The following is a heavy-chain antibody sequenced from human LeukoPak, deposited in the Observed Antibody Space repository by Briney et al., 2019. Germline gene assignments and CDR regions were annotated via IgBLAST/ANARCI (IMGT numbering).Heavy chain of an antibody. CDR1: GLTFSSYV. J-gene: IGHJ4*02. Sequence: GGSLRLSCAASGLTFSSYVMSWVRQAPGKGLEWVSAISGSGGSTYYADSVKGRFTISRDNSKNTLYLQINSLRAEDTAVYYCAKYKQQLVRTNYFDYWGQGTLVTVSS. D-gene: IGHD6-13*01. V-gene: IGHV3-23*01. CDR3: AKYKQQLVRTNYFDY. CDR2: ISGSGGST.